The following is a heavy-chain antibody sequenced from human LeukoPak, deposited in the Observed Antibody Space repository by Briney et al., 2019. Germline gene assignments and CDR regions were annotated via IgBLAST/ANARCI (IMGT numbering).Heavy chain of an antibody. D-gene: IGHD6-19*01. CDR3: ARDRYSSGWTDYYYYYGMDV. CDR2: IIPILGIA. CDR1: GGTFSSYA. J-gene: IGHJ6*02. Sequence: SVKVSCKASGGTFSSYAISWVRQAPGQGLEWMGRIIPILGIANYAQKFQGRVTITADKSTSTAYMELSSLRSEDTAVYYCARDRYSSGWTDYYYYYGMDVWGQGTTVTVSS. V-gene: IGHV1-69*04.